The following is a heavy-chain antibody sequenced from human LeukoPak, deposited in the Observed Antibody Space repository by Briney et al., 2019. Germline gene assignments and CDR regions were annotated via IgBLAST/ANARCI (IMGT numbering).Heavy chain of an antibody. CDR3: TTSSGWYILEDY. D-gene: IGHD6-19*01. CDR1: GFTFSNAW. V-gene: IGHV3-15*01. CDR2: IKSKTDGGTT. Sequence: PGGYLRLSYAASGFTFSNAWMSWVRQAPGKGLEWVGRIKSKTDGGTTDYAAPVEGRFTISRDDSKNTLYLQMNSLKTEDTAVYYCTTSSGWYILEDYWGQGTLVTVSS. J-gene: IGHJ4*02.